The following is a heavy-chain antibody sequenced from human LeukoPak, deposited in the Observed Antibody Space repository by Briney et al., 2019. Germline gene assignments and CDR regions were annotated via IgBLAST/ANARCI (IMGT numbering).Heavy chain of an antibody. CDR2: INAGDGST. CDR3: ARDSSDIRSLIAH. D-gene: IGHD2-15*01. V-gene: IGHV1-3*01. Sequence: ASVKVSCTTSGYNFISYAIQWERQAPGQRLEWMGYINAGDGSTKYSQKFQGRVSITRDTSANTVYMELSSLRSEDTAVYYCARDSSDIRSLIAHWGQGTLVTVSS. J-gene: IGHJ1*01. CDR1: GYNFISYA.